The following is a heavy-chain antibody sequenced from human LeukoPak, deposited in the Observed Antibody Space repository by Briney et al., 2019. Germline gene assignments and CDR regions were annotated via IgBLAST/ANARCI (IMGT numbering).Heavy chain of an antibody. Sequence: GGSLRLSCAASGFTFSSYSMNWVRQAPGKGLEWVSYISSSSSTIYYADSVKGRFTISRDNAKNSLYLQMNSLRAEDTAVYYCARLYGGGAFDIWGQGTMVTVSS. CDR1: GFTFSSYS. CDR3: ARLYGGGAFDI. D-gene: IGHD4/OR15-4a*01. CDR2: ISSSSSTI. J-gene: IGHJ3*02. V-gene: IGHV3-48*04.